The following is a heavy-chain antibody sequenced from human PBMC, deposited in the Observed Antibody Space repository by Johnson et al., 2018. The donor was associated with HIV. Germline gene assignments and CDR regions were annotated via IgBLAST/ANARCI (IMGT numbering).Heavy chain of an antibody. CDR2: ISYDGSDK. Sequence: QMLLVESGGGVVQPGRSLRLSCAASGFTFSSYGMNWVRQAPGKGLEWVAVISYDGSDKYYADSVKGRFTISRDNSKNTLVLQMNSLRAEDTAVYYCAKYLSSELLWFIRDAFDFWGQGTMVTVSS. J-gene: IGHJ3*01. V-gene: IGHV3-30*18. CDR3: AKYLSSELLWFIRDAFDF. D-gene: IGHD3-10*01. CDR1: GFTFSSYG.